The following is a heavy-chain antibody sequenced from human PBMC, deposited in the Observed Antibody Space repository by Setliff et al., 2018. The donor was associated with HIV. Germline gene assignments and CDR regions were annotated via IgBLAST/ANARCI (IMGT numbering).Heavy chain of an antibody. CDR3: ARFAVVVFGAGEPSWFDP. J-gene: IGHJ5*02. D-gene: IGHD2-15*01. Sequence: SETLSLTCTVSGDSIISGDYYRSWIRQSPGKGLEWIGHIHYKGNIDYNASLKSRLAISSDTSKNQFSLNLSSVIAADTAIYFCARFAVVVFGAGEPSWFDPWGQGILVTVSS. V-gene: IGHV4-30-4*08. CDR2: IHYKGNI. CDR1: GDSIISGDYY.